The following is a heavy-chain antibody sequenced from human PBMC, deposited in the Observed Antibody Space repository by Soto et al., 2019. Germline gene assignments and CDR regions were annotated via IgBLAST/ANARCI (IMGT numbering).Heavy chain of an antibody. D-gene: IGHD1-26*01. CDR3: AGDLARAGPTTAS. Sequence: VQVVESGGGLVQPGGSLRLSCAASGFTFSYHYVDWVRQAPGKGLEWVGRIRNKVNRSTTEYDESVNGRLNIQRDDAKSSVSLQMDSLTSEDTVVYLCAGDLARAGPTTASWGQGTLVTVTS. CDR1: GFTFSYHY. CDR2: IRNKVNRSTT. J-gene: IGHJ5*02. V-gene: IGHV3-72*01.